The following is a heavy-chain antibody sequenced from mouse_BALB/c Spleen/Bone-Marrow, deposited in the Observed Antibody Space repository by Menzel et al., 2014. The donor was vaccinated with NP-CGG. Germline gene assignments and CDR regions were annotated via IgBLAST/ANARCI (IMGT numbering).Heavy chain of an antibody. J-gene: IGHJ4*01. Sequence: EVKVEESGPGLVKPSQSLSLTCTVTGFSITSDYAWNWIRQFPGNKLEWMGYINYSGSTTYNPSLKSRISITRDTSKNRFFLQLNSVTTEDTATYYCARESMDYWGQGTSVTVSS. CDR2: INYSGST. CDR1: GFSITSDYA. CDR3: ARESMDY. V-gene: IGHV3-2*02.